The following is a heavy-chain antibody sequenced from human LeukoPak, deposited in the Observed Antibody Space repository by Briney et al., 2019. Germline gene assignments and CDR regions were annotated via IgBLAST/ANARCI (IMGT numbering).Heavy chain of an antibody. CDR1: GYIFTNNW. D-gene: IGHD3-10*01. CDR3: ARQTRDGSGSRGYSFDF. CDR2: IYPGDSDT. V-gene: IGHV5-51*01. Sequence: GESLKISCKGSGYIFTNNWIGWVRQMPGKGLEWMGIIYPGDSDTRYSPSFEGQVTISVDKSISTAYLQWSSLKALDTAMYYCARQTRDGSGSRGYSFDFWGQGTLVTVSS. J-gene: IGHJ4*02.